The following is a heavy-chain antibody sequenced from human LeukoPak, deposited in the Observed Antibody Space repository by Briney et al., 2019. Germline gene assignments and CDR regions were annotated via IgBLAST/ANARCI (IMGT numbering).Heavy chain of an antibody. V-gene: IGHV1-46*01. CDR1: GYTFTSYY. CDR3: ASTLITMVRGVLDY. D-gene: IGHD3-10*01. CDR2: IKPSVGMT. Sequence: ASVKLSCKAAGYTFTSYYMHWGRQSARQQREGRGIIKPSVGMTSYAQKFPGRVTMTRDMSTSTVYMELSSMRSEDTAVYYCASTLITMVRGVLDYWGQGTLVTVSS. J-gene: IGHJ4*02.